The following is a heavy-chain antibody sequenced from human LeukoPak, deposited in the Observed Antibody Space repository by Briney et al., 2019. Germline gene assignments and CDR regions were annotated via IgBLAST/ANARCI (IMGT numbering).Heavy chain of an antibody. J-gene: IGHJ4*02. V-gene: IGHV4-39*01. CDR3: ARLVSCSSSCYFDY. Sequence: PSETLSLTCTVSGGSISSSYYYWAWIRQPPGKGLEWIGSIYYSGSTYYNSPLRSRLTISVDTSKNQCSLKLSSVSAAATAAYYCARLVSCSSSCYFDYWGQGTLVTVSS. CDR1: GGSISSSYYY. CDR2: IYYSGST. D-gene: IGHD2-2*01.